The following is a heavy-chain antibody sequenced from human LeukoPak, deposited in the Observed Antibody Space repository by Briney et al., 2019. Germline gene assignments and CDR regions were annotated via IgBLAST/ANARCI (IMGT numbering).Heavy chain of an antibody. J-gene: IGHJ5*02. CDR2: INPNSGGT. Sequence: ASVKVSCKASGYTFTGYYMHWVRQAPGQGLDWMGWINPNSGGTNYAQKFQGRVTMTRDTSISTAYMELSRLRSDDTAVYYRAREARSVAAHNWFDPWGQGTLVTVSS. CDR1: GYTFTGYY. V-gene: IGHV1-2*02. CDR3: AREARSVAAHNWFDP. D-gene: IGHD6-19*01.